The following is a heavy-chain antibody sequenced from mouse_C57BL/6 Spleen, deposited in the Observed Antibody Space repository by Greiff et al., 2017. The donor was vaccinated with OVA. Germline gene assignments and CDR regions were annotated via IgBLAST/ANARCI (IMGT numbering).Heavy chain of an antibody. CDR1: GYAFSSSW. CDR2: IYPGDGDT. D-gene: IGHD1-1*01. Sequence: QVQLQQSGPELVKPGASVKISCKASGYAFSSSWMNWVKQRPGQGLEWIGRIYPGDGDTNYNGKFKGKATLTADKSSSTAYMQLSSLTSEDSAVYFCERQGRFITTVVAPYYMDYWGQGTTLTVAS. V-gene: IGHV1-82*01. J-gene: IGHJ2*01. CDR3: ERQGRFITTVVAPYYMDY.